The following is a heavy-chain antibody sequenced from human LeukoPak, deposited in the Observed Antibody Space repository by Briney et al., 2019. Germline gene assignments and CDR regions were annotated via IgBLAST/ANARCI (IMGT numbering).Heavy chain of an antibody. J-gene: IGHJ6*02. V-gene: IGHV3-23*01. CDR1: GFTFSSYA. Sequence: GGSLRLSCEASGFTFSSYAMSWVRQAPGKGLEWVSAISGGGASTYYADSVKGRFTISRDKSKNTLYLQMNSLRAEDTALYYCAKEKDTYGYNYYGLDVWGQGTTVTVSS. CDR2: ISGGGAST. CDR3: AKEKDTYGYNYYGLDV. D-gene: IGHD5-18*01.